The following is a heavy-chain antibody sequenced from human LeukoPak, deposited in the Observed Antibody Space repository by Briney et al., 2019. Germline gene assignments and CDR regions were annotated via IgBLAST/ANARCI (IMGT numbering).Heavy chain of an antibody. Sequence: SETLSLTCAVYGGSFSGYYWSWIRQPPGKGLEWIGEINHSGSTNYNPSLKSRVTISVDTSKNQFSLKLSSVTAADTAVYYCARGDDSSGYYIDYWGQGTLVTVSS. V-gene: IGHV4-34*01. CDR2: INHSGST. D-gene: IGHD3-22*01. J-gene: IGHJ4*02. CDR1: GGSFSGYY. CDR3: ARGDDSSGYYIDY.